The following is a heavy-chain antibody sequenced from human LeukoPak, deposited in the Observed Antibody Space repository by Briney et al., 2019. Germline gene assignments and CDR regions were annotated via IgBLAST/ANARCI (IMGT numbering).Heavy chain of an antibody. CDR1: GGSISSGSYY. V-gene: IGHV4-61*02. CDR2: IYTTGTT. Sequence: SETLSLTCTVSGGSISSGSYYWSWIRQPAGKGLEWIGRIYTTGTTNYNPSLKGRVTVSVDTSKNQFFLKLRSVTAADTAVYYCARDVGASNFDSWGQGVQVTVS. J-gene: IGHJ4*02. CDR3: ARDVGASNFDS. D-gene: IGHD1-26*01.